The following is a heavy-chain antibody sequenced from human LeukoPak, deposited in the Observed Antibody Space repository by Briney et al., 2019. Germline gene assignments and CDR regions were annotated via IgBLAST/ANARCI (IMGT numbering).Heavy chain of an antibody. D-gene: IGHD4-23*01. V-gene: IGHV3-74*03. CDR1: GFTFSSYW. J-gene: IGHJ4*02. Sequence: GGSLRLSCAASGFTFSSYWMHWVRQAPGKGLVWVSRIKSDGSSIMYADSVKGRFTISRDNAKSTLYLQMDSLRAEDTAVYYCARDLDFGGYSNFDYWGQGTLVTVSS. CDR2: IKSDGSSI. CDR3: ARDLDFGGYSNFDY.